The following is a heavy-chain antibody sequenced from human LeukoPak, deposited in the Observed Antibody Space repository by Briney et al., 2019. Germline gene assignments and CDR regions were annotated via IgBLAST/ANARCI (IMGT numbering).Heavy chain of an antibody. D-gene: IGHD3-3*01. CDR3: ARAPADFWTNYYLNWFDP. J-gene: IGHJ5*02. Sequence: GESLRLSCAASGFTFSSYTMNWVRQAPGKGLEWVSPISANSIYIYYADSMQGRFTISRDNAKNSLYLQMDSLRAEDTAVYYCARAPADFWTNYYLNWFDPWGQGVLVTVSS. V-gene: IGHV3-21*01. CDR2: ISANSIYI. CDR1: GFTFSSYT.